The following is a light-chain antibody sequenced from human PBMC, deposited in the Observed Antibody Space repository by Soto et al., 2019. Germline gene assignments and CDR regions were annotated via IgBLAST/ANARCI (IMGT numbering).Light chain of an antibody. CDR3: QQANSTPPT. V-gene: IGKV1-39*01. CDR2: AAS. J-gene: IGKJ5*01. Sequence: DIQMTQSPSSLSASVGDRVTITCRASQNISSYLNWYQQKPGKAPKLLIYAASSLQSGVPSRFSGSGSGTDFTLTISSLQPEDFATYYCQQANSTPPTFGQGTRLDIK. CDR1: QNISSY.